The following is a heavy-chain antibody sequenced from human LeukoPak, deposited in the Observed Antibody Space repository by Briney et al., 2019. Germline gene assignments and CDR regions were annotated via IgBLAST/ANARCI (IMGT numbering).Heavy chain of an antibody. J-gene: IGHJ4*02. V-gene: IGHV3-48*04. CDR2: ISSSGSII. CDR3: ARDLGMTDGDYVSYFDY. CDR1: GFTFNDYT. D-gene: IGHD4-17*01. Sequence: PGGSLRLSCAASGFTFNDYTMNWVRQAPGKGLEWVSYISSSGSIIYYADSVKGRFTISRDNAKNSLYLQMNSQRAEDTALYYCARDLGMTDGDYVSYFDYWGQGTLVTVSS.